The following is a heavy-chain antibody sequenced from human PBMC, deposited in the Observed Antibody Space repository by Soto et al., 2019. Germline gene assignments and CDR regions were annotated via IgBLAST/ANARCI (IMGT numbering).Heavy chain of an antibody. V-gene: IGHV4-34*01. J-gene: IGHJ6*03. Sequence: SETLSLTCAVYGGSFSGYYWSWIRQPPGKGLEWIGEINHSGSTNYNPSLKSRVTISVDTSKNQFSLKLSSVTAADTAVYYCARVRGEGVIVLDVDMDVWGKGTTVT. CDR1: GGSFSGYY. CDR2: INHSGST. CDR3: ARVRGEGVIVLDVDMDV. D-gene: IGHD3-16*02.